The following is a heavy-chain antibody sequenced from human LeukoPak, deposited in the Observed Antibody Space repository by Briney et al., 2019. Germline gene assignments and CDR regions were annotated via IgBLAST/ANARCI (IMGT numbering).Heavy chain of an antibody. J-gene: IGHJ4*02. CDR1: GYTFTSYG. Sequence: ASVKVSCKASGYTFTSYGISWVRQAPGQGLEWMGWINPNSGGTNYAQKFQGRVTMTEDTSTDTAYMELSSLRSEDTAVYYCATAYGGNSELGLGGYYLDYWGQGTLVTVSS. CDR3: ATAYGGNSELGLGGYYLDY. D-gene: IGHD4-23*01. CDR2: INPNSGGT. V-gene: IGHV1-18*01.